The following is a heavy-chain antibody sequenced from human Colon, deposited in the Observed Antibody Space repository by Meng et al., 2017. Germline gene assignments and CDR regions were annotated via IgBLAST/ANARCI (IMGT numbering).Heavy chain of an antibody. D-gene: IGHD3-22*01. V-gene: IGHV1-46*01. CDR1: GYTFTSYY. CDR2: INPSGGST. CDR3: ARRGGMTYYYDSSGYYFDY. J-gene: IGHJ4*02. Sequence: ASVNVSCKASGYTFTSYYMHWVRQAPRHGLEWMGIINPSGGSTSYAQKFQGRVTMTRDTSTSTVYMELSSLRSEDTAVYYCARRGGMTYYYDSSGYYFDYWGQGTLVTVSS.